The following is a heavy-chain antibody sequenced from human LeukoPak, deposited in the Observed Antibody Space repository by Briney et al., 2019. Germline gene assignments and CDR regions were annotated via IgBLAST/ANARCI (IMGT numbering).Heavy chain of an antibody. D-gene: IGHD3-10*01. J-gene: IGHJ5*02. CDR3: ERGGAMVRGGFDP. CDR2: IYYSGST. CDR1: GGSISSSSSY. V-gene: IGHV4-39*07. Sequence: SETLSLTCIVSGGSISSSSSYWNWIRQPPGKGLEWIGGIYYSGSTYYNPSLKSRVTISVDTSKNQFSLKLYSVTAADAAVYYCERGGAMVRGGFDPWGQGTLVTVSS.